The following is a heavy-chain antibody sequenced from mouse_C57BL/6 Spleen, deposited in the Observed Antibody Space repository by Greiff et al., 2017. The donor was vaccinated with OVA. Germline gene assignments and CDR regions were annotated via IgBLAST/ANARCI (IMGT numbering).Heavy chain of an antibody. V-gene: IGHV1-69*01. Sequence: QVQLQQPGAELVMPGASVKLSCKASGYTFTSYWMHWVKQRPGPGLEWIGEIDPSDSYTTYNQKFKGKSTLTVDTSSSTAYMQLSSLTSEDAAVYYCGRSDGRRGYCDYWGQGTTLTVSS. CDR3: GRSDGRRGYCDY. CDR2: IDPSDSYT. D-gene: IGHD2-3*01. CDR1: GYTFTSYW. J-gene: IGHJ2*01.